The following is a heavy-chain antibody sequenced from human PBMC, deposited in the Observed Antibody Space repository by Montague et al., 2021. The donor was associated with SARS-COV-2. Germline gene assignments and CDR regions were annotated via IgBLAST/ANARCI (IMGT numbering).Heavy chain of an antibody. J-gene: IGHJ3*02. CDR2: INHSGST. V-gene: IGHV4-34*01. CDR3: ARRNYYGSASDYNSGFDT. CDR1: GGSFSGYY. D-gene: IGHD3-10*01. Sequence: SETLSLTCAVYGGSFSGYYWTWIRQPPGKGLEWIGEINHSGSTNYNPSLKSRVTISVDTSKNQFSLKLSSVTAADTAVYYCARRNYYGSASDYNSGFDTWGQGTMVTVSS.